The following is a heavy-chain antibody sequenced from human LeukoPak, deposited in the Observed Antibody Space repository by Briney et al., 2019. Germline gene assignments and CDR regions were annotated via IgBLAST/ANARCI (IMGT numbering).Heavy chain of an antibody. CDR1: GYTFTSYA. Sequence: ASVKVSCKASGYTFTSYAMNWVRQAPGRGLEWMGWINTNTGNPTYAQGFTGRFVFSLDTSVSTAYLQISSLKAEDTAVYYCARVGRYCTNGVCYLAYYYMDVWGKGTTVTVSS. V-gene: IGHV7-4-1*02. J-gene: IGHJ6*03. CDR2: INTNTGNP. D-gene: IGHD2-8*01. CDR3: ARVGRYCTNGVCYLAYYYMDV.